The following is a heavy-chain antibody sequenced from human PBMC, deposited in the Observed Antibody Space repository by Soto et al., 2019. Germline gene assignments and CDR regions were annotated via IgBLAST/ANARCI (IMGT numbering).Heavy chain of an antibody. V-gene: IGHV3-74*01. J-gene: IGHJ4*02. CDR3: AHLATSASNFDC. CDR1: GFTFSSYW. CDR2: ISSDGRNT. Sequence: GGSLRLSCAASGFTFSSYWMYWVRQAPGKGLVWVSTISSDGRNTNCADSVKGRFTTSRDNAKNTLYLQMNSLRVEDTAVYYCAHLATSASNFDCWGQGTLVTVSS.